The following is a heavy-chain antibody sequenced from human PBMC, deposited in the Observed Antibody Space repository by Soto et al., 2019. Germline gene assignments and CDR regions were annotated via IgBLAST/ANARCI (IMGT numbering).Heavy chain of an antibody. D-gene: IGHD7-27*01. J-gene: IGHJ3*02. Sequence: GGSLRLSCAASGFTFSGSAMHWVRQASGKGLEWVGRIRSKANSYATAYAASVKGRFTISRDDSKNTAYLQMNSLKTEDTAVYYCTRHPPLTVEEKRAFDIWGQGTMVTVSS. V-gene: IGHV3-73*01. CDR3: TRHPPLTVEEKRAFDI. CDR1: GFTFSGSA. CDR2: IRSKANSYAT.